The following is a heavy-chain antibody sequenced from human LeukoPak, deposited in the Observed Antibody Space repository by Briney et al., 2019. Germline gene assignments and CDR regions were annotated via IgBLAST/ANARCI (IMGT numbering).Heavy chain of an antibody. D-gene: IGHD6-19*01. J-gene: IGHJ4*02. CDR3: AKGTGSSGWRYYFDY. CDR1: GYTFTSYY. V-gene: IGHV1-46*01. CDR2: INPSGGST. Sequence: ASVKVSCKASGYTFTSYYMRWVRQAPGQGLEWMGIINPSGGSTSYAQKFQGRVTMTRDTSTSTVYMELSSLRSEDTAVYFCAKGTGSSGWRYYFDYWGQGTLVTVSS.